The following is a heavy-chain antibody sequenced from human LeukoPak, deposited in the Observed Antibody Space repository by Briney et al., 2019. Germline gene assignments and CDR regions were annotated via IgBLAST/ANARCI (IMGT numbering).Heavy chain of an antibody. CDR2: ISDSGVTT. D-gene: IGHD4-17*01. CDR1: GFTFSSCA. J-gene: IGHJ6*02. Sequence: GGSLRLSCAASGFTFSSCAMSWVRQAPGKGLEWVSGISDSGVTTYHADSVKGRFTISRDNSKNTLYLQMNSLRAEDTALYYCAKSRGQYGDYLFYYYGMDVWGQGTTVTVSS. V-gene: IGHV3-23*01. CDR3: AKSRGQYGDYLFYYYGMDV.